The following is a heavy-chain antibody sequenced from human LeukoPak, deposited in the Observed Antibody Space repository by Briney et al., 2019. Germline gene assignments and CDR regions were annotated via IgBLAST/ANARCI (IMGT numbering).Heavy chain of an antibody. V-gene: IGHV4-34*01. D-gene: IGHD3-10*01. CDR3: ARRKGGLTFGYYYYGMDV. CDR1: GGSFSGYY. J-gene: IGHJ6*02. Sequence: SETLSLTCAVSGGSFSGYYWTWIRQPPGKGLEWIGEINHSGSANYNPSLKSRVTISLDTSKNQFSLKLSSVTAADTAVYYCARRKGGLTFGYYYYGMDVWGQGTTVTVSS. CDR2: INHSGSA.